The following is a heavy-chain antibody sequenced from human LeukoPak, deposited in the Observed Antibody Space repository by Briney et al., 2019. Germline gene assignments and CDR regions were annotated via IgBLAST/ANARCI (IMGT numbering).Heavy chain of an antibody. CDR2: ISYDGNYK. J-gene: IGHJ4*02. CDR1: GFTFGSYA. V-gene: IGHV3-30-3*01. CDR3: ATLHDYGDTSGY. Sequence: PGRSLRLSCAASGFTFGSYAMHWVRQAPGKGLEWVAVISYDGNYKYYADSVKGRFTISRDDSKNTLYLQMNSLRAEDTAVYYCATLHDYGDTSGYWGRGTLVTVSS. D-gene: IGHD4-17*01.